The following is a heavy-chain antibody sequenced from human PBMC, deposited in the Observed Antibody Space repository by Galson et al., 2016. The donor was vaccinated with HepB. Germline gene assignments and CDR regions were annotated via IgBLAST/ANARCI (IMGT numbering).Heavy chain of an antibody. V-gene: IGHV3-74*01. Sequence: SLRLSCAASGFTFSSHWMHWVRQAPGKGLVWVSRINSDGSSTGFADSVKGRFTTSRDNAKNTLYLQMNSLRAEDTAVYYCASSVRGSGSPPGGYWGQGILVTVSS. CDR3: ASSVRGSGSPPGGY. CDR1: GFTFSSHW. CDR2: INSDGSST. D-gene: IGHD3-10*01. J-gene: IGHJ4*02.